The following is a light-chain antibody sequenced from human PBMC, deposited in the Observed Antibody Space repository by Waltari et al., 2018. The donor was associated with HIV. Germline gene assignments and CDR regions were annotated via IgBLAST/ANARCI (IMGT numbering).Light chain of an antibody. CDR2: YDN. J-gene: IGLJ3*02. V-gene: IGLV3-21*04. CDR1: DIGRKS. Sequence: YVLTQPPSVSEAPGKTARINCGGSDIGRKSVNRYQQKPGQAPVQVIYYDNDRPSGIPERFSGSNSGNTATLTISRVEAGDEADYFCQVWDSETDHWVFGGGTKLTVL. CDR3: QVWDSETDHWV.